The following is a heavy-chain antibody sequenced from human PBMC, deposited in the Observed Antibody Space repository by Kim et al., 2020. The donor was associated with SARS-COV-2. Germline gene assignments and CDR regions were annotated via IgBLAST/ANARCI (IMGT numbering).Heavy chain of an antibody. CDR3: ARIAANWFDP. V-gene: IGHV4-59*01. D-gene: IGHD6-13*01. J-gene: IGHJ5*02. CDR2: GST. Sequence: GSTNYNPSLKRRVTISVDTSKNQFSLKLSSVTAADTAVYYCARIAANWFDPWGQGTLVTVSS.